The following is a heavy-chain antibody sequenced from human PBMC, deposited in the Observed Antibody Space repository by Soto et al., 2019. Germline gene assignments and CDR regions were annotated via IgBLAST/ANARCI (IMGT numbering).Heavy chain of an antibody. D-gene: IGHD3-3*01. CDR2: ISGSGGST. V-gene: IGHV3-23*01. CDR1: GFTFSSYA. Sequence: GGSLRLSCAASGFTFSSYAMSWVRQAPGKGLEWVSAISGSGGSTYYADSVKGRFTISRDNSKNTLYLQMNSLRAEDTAVYYCAKDISYYDFWSGPTDAFDIWGQGTMVTVSS. CDR3: AKDISYYDFWSGPTDAFDI. J-gene: IGHJ3*02.